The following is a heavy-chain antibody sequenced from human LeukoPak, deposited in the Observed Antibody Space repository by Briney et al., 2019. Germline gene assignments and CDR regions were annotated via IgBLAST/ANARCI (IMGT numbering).Heavy chain of an antibody. CDR2: INPNSGGT. Sequence: ASVKVSCKASGYTFTGYYMHWVRQAPGQGLEWMGWINPNSGGTNYAQKFQGRVTMTRDTSIRTAYMELSRLRSDDTAVYYCARARYCSGGSCYSGPFDYWGQGTLVTVSS. D-gene: IGHD2-15*01. CDR3: ARARYCSGGSCYSGPFDY. CDR1: GYTFTGYY. J-gene: IGHJ4*02. V-gene: IGHV1-2*02.